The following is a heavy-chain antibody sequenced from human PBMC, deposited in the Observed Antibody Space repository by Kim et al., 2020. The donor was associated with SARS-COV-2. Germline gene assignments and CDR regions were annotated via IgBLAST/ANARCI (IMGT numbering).Heavy chain of an antibody. CDR3: VKPYWTALAGLDV. CDR1: GLTLSNTG. D-gene: IGHD2-8*02. J-gene: IGHJ6*02. V-gene: IGHV3-64D*06. Sequence: GGSLRLSCSASGLTLSNTGLHWVRQAPTKGLERVAALSADGGYTFYADSVKGRFTITRDTSKDTLYLLMSSLRPEDTAVYYCVKPYWTALAGLDVWGQGTTVTVSS. CDR2: LSADGGYT.